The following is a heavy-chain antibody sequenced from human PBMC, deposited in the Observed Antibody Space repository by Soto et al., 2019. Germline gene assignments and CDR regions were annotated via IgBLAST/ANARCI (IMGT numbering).Heavy chain of an antibody. Sequence: ASVKVSCKTSGYIFTSYYIHWVRQAPGQGLEWMGIINPSGGTTTYAQKFQGRVTMTRDTSTSTVYMELSSLRSEDTAVYYCVVAAQPYYFDYWGQGTLVTVSS. D-gene: IGHD2-15*01. CDR2: INPSGGTT. V-gene: IGHV1-46*01. J-gene: IGHJ4*02. CDR1: GYIFTSYY. CDR3: VVAAQPYYFDY.